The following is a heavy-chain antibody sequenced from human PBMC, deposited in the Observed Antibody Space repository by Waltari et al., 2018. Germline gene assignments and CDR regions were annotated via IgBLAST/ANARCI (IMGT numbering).Heavy chain of an antibody. V-gene: IGHV5-51*01. J-gene: IGHJ4*02. CDR3: ARLRYGDSSFDY. D-gene: IGHD4-17*01. CDR2: MYPDDSDT. Sequence: EVQLVQSGAEVKKPGQSLKISCKASGYRFTDYWIGWLRQMPGKGLEWMGVMYPDDSDTTYSPSFQVQVTISADKSISTAYLQWSSLKASDSATYYCARLRYGDSSFDYWGQGTLVTVSS. CDR1: GYRFTDYW.